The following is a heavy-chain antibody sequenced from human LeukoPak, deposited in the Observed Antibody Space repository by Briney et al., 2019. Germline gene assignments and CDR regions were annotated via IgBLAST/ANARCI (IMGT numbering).Heavy chain of an antibody. CDR3: ASGPNYYDSSGYPRT. V-gene: IGHV1-69*13. CDR1: GGTFISYA. Sequence: ASVKVSCKASGGTFISYAISWVRQAPGQGLEWMGGIIPIFGTANYAQKFQGRVTITADESTSTAYMELSSLRSEDTAVYYCASGPNYYDSSGYPRTWGQGTLVTVSS. J-gene: IGHJ5*02. CDR2: IIPIFGTA. D-gene: IGHD3-22*01.